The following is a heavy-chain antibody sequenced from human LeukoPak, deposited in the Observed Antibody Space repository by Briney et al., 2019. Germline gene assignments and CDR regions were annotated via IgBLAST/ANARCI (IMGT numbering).Heavy chain of an antibody. Sequence: SETLSLTCTVSGGSISSSSYYWGWIHQPPGKGLEWIGSIYYSGSTYYNPPLKSRVTISVDTSKNQFSLKLSSVTAADTAVYYCARDPTPQRLGRVSDYWGQGTLVTVSS. CDR3: ARDPTPQRLGRVSDY. J-gene: IGHJ4*02. D-gene: IGHD3-16*01. V-gene: IGHV4-39*07. CDR1: GGSISSSSYY. CDR2: IYYSGST.